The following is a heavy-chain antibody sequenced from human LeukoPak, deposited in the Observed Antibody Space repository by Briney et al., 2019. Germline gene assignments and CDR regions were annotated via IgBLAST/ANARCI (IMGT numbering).Heavy chain of an antibody. CDR3: ARDRGGNAPHDY. CDR1: GFTFSMYG. J-gene: IGHJ4*02. V-gene: IGHV3-33*01. CDR2: MWYDGTNE. Sequence: GGSLRLSCAASGFTFSMYGMHWVRQAPGKGPEWVAMMWYDGTNEKYADSVKGRFTISRDHSENRLYLQMKNLRPDDTGTYYCARDRGGNAPHDYWGQGTLVIVSS. D-gene: IGHD4-23*01.